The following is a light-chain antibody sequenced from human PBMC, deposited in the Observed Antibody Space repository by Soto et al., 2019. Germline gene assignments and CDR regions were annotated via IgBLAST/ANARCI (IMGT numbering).Light chain of an antibody. Sequence: EIVLTQSPGTLSLSPGERATLSCRASQSVSSSYLAWYQQKPGQAPRLLIYAASSRATGIPDRFSGSGSGTDFTLTISRLEPEDFAVYHCQQYGSLITFGQGTRLEIK. CDR3: QQYGSLIT. V-gene: IGKV3-20*01. CDR2: AAS. J-gene: IGKJ5*01. CDR1: QSVSSSY.